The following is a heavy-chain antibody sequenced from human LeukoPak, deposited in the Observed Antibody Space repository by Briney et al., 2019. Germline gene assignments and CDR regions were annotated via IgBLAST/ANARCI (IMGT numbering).Heavy chain of an antibody. CDR1: GFTLIDHY. V-gene: IGHV3-11*04. Sequence: SGRSLRLSCAASGFTLIDHYMSWIRQAPGRGLEWVSYMSSSGTKIYYTGSVKGRFTISMDIAKKSVYLQMNSLRAAATAGYYFAGGGWETYFDYWGLGTLVTVSS. CDR2: MSSSGTKI. CDR3: AGGGWETYFDY. J-gene: IGHJ4*02. D-gene: IGHD1-26*01.